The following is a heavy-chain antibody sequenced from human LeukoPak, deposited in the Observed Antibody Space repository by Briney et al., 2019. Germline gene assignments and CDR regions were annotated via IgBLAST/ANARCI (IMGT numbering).Heavy chain of an antibody. V-gene: IGHV3-23*01. CDR2: ISGSGGST. Sequence: GGSLRLSCAASGFTFSSYGMSWVRQAPGKGLEWVSAISGSGGSTYYADSVKGRFTISRDNSKNTLYLQMNSLKTEDTAVYYCTTDLLPPYYYGSGSGIYYFDYWGQGTLVTVSS. J-gene: IGHJ4*02. CDR1: GFTFSSYG. CDR3: TTDLLPPYYYGSGSGIYYFDY. D-gene: IGHD3-10*01.